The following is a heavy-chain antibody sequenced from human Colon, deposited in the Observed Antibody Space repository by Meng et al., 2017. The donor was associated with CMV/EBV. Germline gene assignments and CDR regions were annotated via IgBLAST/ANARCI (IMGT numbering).Heavy chain of an antibody. CDR3: ARDSSSSAYSPFDY. CDR1: GDSVSSNSAA. CDR2: TYYRSKWYN. V-gene: IGHV6-1*01. D-gene: IGHD3-22*01. Sequence: QVQLQQSGPGLVXXXXXLPLTCXXXGDSVSSNSAAWNWIRQSPSRGLEWLGRTYYRSKWYNDYAVSVKSRITINPDTSKNQFSLQLNSVTPEDTAVYYCARDSSSSAYSPFDYWGQGTLVTVSS. J-gene: IGHJ4*02.